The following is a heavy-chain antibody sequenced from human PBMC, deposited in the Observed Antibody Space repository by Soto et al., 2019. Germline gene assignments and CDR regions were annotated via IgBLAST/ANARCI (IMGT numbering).Heavy chain of an antibody. D-gene: IGHD3-10*01. CDR3: ARVIYFFGYYYYYGMDV. J-gene: IGHJ6*02. V-gene: IGHV4-59*01. CDR2: IYYSGST. CDR1: VGSISSYY. Sequence: SETLSPTCTVSVGSISSYYWSWIRQPPGKGLEWIGYIYYSGSTNYNPSLKSRVTISVDTSKNQFSLKLSSVTAADTAVYYCARVIYFFGYYYYYGMDVWGQGTTVTVSS.